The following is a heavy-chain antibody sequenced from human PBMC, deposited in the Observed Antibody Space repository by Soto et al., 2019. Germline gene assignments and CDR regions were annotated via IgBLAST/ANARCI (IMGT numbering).Heavy chain of an antibody. CDR2: IYYSGST. CDR3: ARDSYNFDD. D-gene: IGHD5-18*01. J-gene: IGHJ4*02. V-gene: IGHV4-59*01. CDR1: GGSIRSYY. Sequence: ETLSLTCTVSGGSIRSYYWSWIRQPPGKGLEWIGYIYYSGSTDYNPSLKSRVTMSVDTSKNQFSLKLRSVTAADTAVYYCARDSYNFDDWGQGILVTVSS.